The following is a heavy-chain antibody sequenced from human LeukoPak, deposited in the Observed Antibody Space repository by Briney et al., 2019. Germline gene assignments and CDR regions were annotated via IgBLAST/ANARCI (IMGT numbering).Heavy chain of an antibody. CDR1: GGSISSYS. V-gene: IGHV4-59*01. CDR2: IYYSGNT. Sequence: SETLSLTCTVSGGSISSYSWNWIRQPPGKGLEWIGYIYYSGNTSYNPSLKSRVTISVDTSKNQFSLKLNSVTAADTAVYYCARGHLWFGELIDWGQGTLVTVSS. CDR3: ARGHLWFGELID. J-gene: IGHJ4*02. D-gene: IGHD3-10*01.